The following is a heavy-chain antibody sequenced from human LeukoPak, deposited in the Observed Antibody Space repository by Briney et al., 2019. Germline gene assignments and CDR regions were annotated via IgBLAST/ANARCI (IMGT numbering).Heavy chain of an antibody. Sequence: PGGSLRLSCAASGFSVSRNYMTWVRQAPGKGLEWVAVISYDGSNKYYADSVKGRFTISRDNSKNTLYLQMNSLRAEDTAVYYCAKGSWWFDYWGQGTLVTVSS. J-gene: IGHJ4*02. D-gene: IGHD2-15*01. V-gene: IGHV3-30*18. CDR1: GFSVSRNY. CDR3: AKGSWWFDY. CDR2: ISYDGSNK.